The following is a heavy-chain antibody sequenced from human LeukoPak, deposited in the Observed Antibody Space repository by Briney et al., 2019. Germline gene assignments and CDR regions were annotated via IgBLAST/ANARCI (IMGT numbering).Heavy chain of an antibody. CDR1: GGSFSGYY. J-gene: IGHJ5*02. CDR2: INHSGST. V-gene: IGHV4-34*01. Sequence: PSETLPLTCAVYGGSFSGYYWSWIRQPPGKGLEWIGEINHSGSTNYNPSLKSRVTISVDTSKNQFSLKLSSVTAADTAVYYCARYVDTAMVTGAWFDPWGQGTLVTVSS. D-gene: IGHD5-18*01. CDR3: ARYVDTAMVTGAWFDP.